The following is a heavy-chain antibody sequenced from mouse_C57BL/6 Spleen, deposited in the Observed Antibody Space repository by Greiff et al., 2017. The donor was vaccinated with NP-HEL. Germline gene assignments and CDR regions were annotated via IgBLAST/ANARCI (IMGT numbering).Heavy chain of an antibody. CDR1: GYTFTDYE. D-gene: IGHD2-2*01. CDR3: TRWNGYDLFAY. V-gene: IGHV1-15*01. CDR2: IDPETGGT. Sequence: VQLQQSGAELVRPGASVTLSCKASGYTFTDYEMHWVKQTPVHGLEWIGAIDPETGGTAYNQKFKGKAILTADKSSSTAYMELRSLTSEDSAVYYCTRWNGYDLFAYWGQGTLVTVSA. J-gene: IGHJ3*01.